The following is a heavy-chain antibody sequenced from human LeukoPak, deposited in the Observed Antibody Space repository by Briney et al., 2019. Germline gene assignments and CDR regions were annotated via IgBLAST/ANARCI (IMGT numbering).Heavy chain of an antibody. J-gene: IGHJ4*02. CDR1: GGSISSRNYY. Sequence: SQTLSLTCTVSGGSISSRNYYWGWIRQPPGKGLEWIGTSYYSGSTYYNPSLKSRVTISVDTSKNQFFLKLSSVTAADTAVYYCARDLYDFWSGFVHWGQGTLVTVSS. D-gene: IGHD3-3*01. CDR2: SYYSGST. V-gene: IGHV4-39*07. CDR3: ARDLYDFWSGFVH.